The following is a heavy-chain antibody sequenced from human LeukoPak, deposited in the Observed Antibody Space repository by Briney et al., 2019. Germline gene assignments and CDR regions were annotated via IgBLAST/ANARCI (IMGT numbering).Heavy chain of an antibody. CDR2: INPNSGGT. Sequence: ASVKVSCKASGYTFTGYYMHWVRQAPGQGLEWMGWINPNSGGTNYAQKFQGRVTMTRDTSISTAYMELSRLRSDDTAVYYCARGYSSSWYVGFDPRGQGTLVTVSP. CDR3: ARGYSSSWYVGFDP. J-gene: IGHJ5*02. V-gene: IGHV1-2*02. D-gene: IGHD6-13*01. CDR1: GYTFTGYY.